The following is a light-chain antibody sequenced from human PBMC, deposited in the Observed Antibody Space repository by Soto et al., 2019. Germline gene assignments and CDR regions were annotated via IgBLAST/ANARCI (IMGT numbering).Light chain of an antibody. CDR3: SSYTSNSTVI. CDR2: EVS. CDR1: SSDVGGYNY. Sequence: QPVLTQPASVSGSPGQSITFSCTGTSSDVGGYNYVSWYQQHPGKAPKLMIYEVSNRPSGVSNRFSGSKSGNTASLTISGVQAEDEGDYYCSSYTSNSTVIFGGGTKLTVL. J-gene: IGLJ2*01. V-gene: IGLV2-14*01.